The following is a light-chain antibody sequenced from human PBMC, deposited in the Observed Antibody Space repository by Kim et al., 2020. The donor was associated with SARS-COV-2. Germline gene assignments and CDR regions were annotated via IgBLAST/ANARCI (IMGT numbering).Light chain of an antibody. CDR1: SGHSSYA. CDR3: QTWGTGMV. J-gene: IGLJ3*02. V-gene: IGLV4-69*01. CDR2: LNTDGSH. Sequence: GASVKLTCTQSSGHSSYAIAWHQQQPEKGPRYLMKLNTDGSHSKGDGIPDRFSGSSSGAERYLTISSLQSEDEADYYCQTWGTGMVFGGGTKLTVL.